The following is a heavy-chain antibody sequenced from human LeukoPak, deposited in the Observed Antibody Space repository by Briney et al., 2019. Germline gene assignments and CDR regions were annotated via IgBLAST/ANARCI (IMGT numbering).Heavy chain of an antibody. CDR3: AGICNSASCFNFFKY. CDR2: ISGYNGNT. CDR1: GYTFTGYY. Sequence: ASVKVSCKASGYTFTGYYMHWVRQAHGQGLEWMGWISGYNGNTNYAQKFQGRITMTTDTSTSTVYMDLRSLRSDDTAIYYCAGICNSASCFNFFKYWGQGTLVTVSS. J-gene: IGHJ4*02. V-gene: IGHV1-18*04. D-gene: IGHD2-2*01.